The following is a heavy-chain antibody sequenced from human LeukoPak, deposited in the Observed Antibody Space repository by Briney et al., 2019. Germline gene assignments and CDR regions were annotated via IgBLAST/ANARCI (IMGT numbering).Heavy chain of an antibody. D-gene: IGHD3-10*01. J-gene: IGHJ4*02. V-gene: IGHV3-23*01. CDR2: ITNGGTA. Sequence: GGSLRLSCAASGFTFRSYAMNWVRQAPGKGLEWVSGITNGGTAHYGDSVKGRFTVPRDNSKSTLYLEMNTLNAEDTAIYYCAKGYYGSGSYYNPYFDSWGQGTLVTVSS. CDR3: AKGYYGSGSYYNPYFDS. CDR1: GFTFRSYA.